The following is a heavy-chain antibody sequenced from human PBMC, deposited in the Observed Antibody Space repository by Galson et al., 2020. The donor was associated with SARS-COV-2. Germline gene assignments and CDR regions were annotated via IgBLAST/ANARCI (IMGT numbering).Heavy chain of an antibody. J-gene: IGHJ4*02. D-gene: IGHD3-10*01. CDR3: ARGRGKDSYDSGSYPY. Sequence: SETLSLTCAVYGESFKGYSWNWIRQSPGMGLEWLGEINHSETTNYNPSLKSRVTISVDTSKNQFSLKLNSVTAADTAVYYCARGRGKDSYDSGSYPYWSQGTRVTVSS. V-gene: IGHV4-34*01. CDR2: INHSETT. CDR1: GESFKGYS.